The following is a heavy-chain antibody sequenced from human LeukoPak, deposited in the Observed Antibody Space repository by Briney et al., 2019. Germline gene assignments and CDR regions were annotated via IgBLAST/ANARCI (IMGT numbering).Heavy chain of an antibody. J-gene: IGHJ5*02. Sequence: ASVKVSCKASGYTFTSYAMHWVRQAPGQRLEWMGWINAGNGNTKYSQKLQGRVTITRDTSASTAYMELSSLRSEDTAVYYCARDSSGWPSRGNWFDPWGQGTLVTVSS. CDR3: ARDSSGWPSRGNWFDP. CDR2: INAGNGNT. D-gene: IGHD6-19*01. V-gene: IGHV1-3*01. CDR1: GYTFTSYA.